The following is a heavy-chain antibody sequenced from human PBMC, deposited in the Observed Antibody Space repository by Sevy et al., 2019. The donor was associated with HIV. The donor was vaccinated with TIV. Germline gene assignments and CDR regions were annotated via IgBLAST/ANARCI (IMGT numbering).Heavy chain of an antibody. J-gene: IGHJ4*02. V-gene: IGHV3-7*01. CDR1: GFTFSSYW. D-gene: IGHD3-10*01. CDR2: MRQDGREK. Sequence: GGSLRLSCAASGFTFSSYWMTWVRQAPGKGLEWVANMRQDGREKYYVDSVKGRFTISRDNAKNSLYLQMNSLRAEDTAVYYGARGIYGSGSRLGLGYWGQGTLVTVSS. CDR3: ARGIYGSGSRLGLGY.